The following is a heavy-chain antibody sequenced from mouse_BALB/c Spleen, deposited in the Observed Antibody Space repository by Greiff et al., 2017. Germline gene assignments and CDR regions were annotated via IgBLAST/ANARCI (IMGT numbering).Heavy chain of an antibody. J-gene: IGHJ2*01. CDR1: GFTFSDYG. Sequence: VQLKESGGGLVQPGGSRKLSCAASGFTFSDYGMAWVRQAPGKGPEWVAFISNLAYSIYYADTVTGRFTISRENAKNTLYLEMSSLRSEDTAMYYCARDLGLEGYFDYWGQGTTLTVSS. V-gene: IGHV5-15*02. CDR2: ISNLAYSI. CDR3: ARDLGLEGYFDY. D-gene: IGHD4-1*01.